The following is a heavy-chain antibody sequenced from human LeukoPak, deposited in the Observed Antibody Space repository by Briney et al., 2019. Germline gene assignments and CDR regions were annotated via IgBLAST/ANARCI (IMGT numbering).Heavy chain of an antibody. CDR2: ISYDGSNK. CDR1: GFTFSSYA. V-gene: IGHV3-30*04. CDR3: ARDGDYGDYVRRTHYMDV. Sequence: PGGSLRLSCAASGFTFSSYAMHWVRQAPGKGLEWVAVISYDGSNKYYADSVKGRFTISRDNSKNTLYLQMNSLRAEDTAVYYCARDGDYGDYVRRTHYMDVWGKGTTVTVSS. J-gene: IGHJ6*03. D-gene: IGHD4-17*01.